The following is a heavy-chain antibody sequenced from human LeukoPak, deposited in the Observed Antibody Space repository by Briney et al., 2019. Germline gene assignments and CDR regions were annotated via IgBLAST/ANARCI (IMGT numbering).Heavy chain of an antibody. CDR3: ASLRRGNRRDSSGYPPR. V-gene: IGHV4-30-2*01. CDR1: GGSISSGGYY. D-gene: IGHD3-22*01. CDR2: IYHSGST. Sequence: SETLSLTCTVSGGSISSGGYYWSWIRQPPGKGLEWIGYIYHSGSTYYNPSLKSRVTISVDRSKNQFSLKLSSVTAADTAVYYCASLRRGNRRDSSGYPPRWGQGTLVTVSS. J-gene: IGHJ4*02.